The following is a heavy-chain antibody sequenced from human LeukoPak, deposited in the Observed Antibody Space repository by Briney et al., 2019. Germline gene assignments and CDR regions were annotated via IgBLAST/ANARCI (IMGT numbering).Heavy chain of an antibody. CDR2: INPKNGDT. CDR3: ARVGYCSGDRCYLHFDY. D-gene: IGHD2-15*01. Sequence: ASVKVSCTASGYIFTDYYIHWMRQAPGQGLEWMGWINPKNGDTHYAQKFQGWVTMTGDTSITTVYMELNRLTSDDTALYYCARVGYCSGDRCYLHFDYWGQGTLVTVSS. V-gene: IGHV1-2*04. J-gene: IGHJ4*02. CDR1: GYIFTDYY.